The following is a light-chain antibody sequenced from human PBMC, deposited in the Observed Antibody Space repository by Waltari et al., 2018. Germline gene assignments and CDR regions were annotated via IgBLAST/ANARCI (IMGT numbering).Light chain of an antibody. CDR3: QQYNNWPPWT. Sequence: ELVMTQSQATLFVSPGESAPLSCRASQSVSSNLAWYQQKPGQAPRLLIYGASTRATGIPARFSGSGSGTEFTLTISSMQSEDFAVYYCQQYNNWPPWTFGQGTKVEIK. CDR1: QSVSSN. V-gene: IGKV3-15*01. J-gene: IGKJ1*01. CDR2: GAS.